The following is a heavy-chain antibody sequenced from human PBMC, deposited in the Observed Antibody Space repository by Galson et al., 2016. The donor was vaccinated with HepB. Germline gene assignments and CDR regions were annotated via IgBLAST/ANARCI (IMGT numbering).Heavy chain of an antibody. V-gene: IGHV6-1*01. CDR2: TYYRSQWYV. CDR3: ARDGPATHDAFDF. CDR1: WDSVSSNIDA. Sequence: CAISWDSVSSNIDAWNWIRQSPSRGLEWLGRTYYRSQWYVDYAVSVKSRININPDTSKNQFSLHLNSVTPEETAVYYCARDGPATHDAFDFWGQGTLVTVSS. J-gene: IGHJ3*01.